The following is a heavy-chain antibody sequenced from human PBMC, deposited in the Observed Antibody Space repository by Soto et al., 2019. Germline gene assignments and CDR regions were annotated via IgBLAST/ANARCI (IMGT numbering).Heavy chain of an antibody. CDR1: GGSISSYY. V-gene: IGHV4-59*01. Sequence: SETLSLTCTVSGGSISSYYWSWIRQPPGKGLEWIGYIYYSGSTNYNPSLKSRVTISVDTSKNQFSLKLSSVTAADTAVYYCARGYHGYYALRVDWFDPWGQGTLVTVSS. J-gene: IGHJ5*02. CDR2: IYYSGST. CDR3: ARGYHGYYALRVDWFDP. D-gene: IGHD3-10*01.